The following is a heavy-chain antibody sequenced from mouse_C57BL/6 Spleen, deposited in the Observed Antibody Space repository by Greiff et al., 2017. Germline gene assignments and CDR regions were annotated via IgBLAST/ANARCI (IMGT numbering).Heavy chain of an antibody. CDR1: GYTFTSYW. D-gene: IGHD2-3*01. CDR2: IYPSDSET. Sequence: QVQLQQPGAELVRPGSSVKLSCKASGYTFTSYWMDWVKQRPGQGLEWIGNIYPSDSETHYNQKFKDKATLTVDKSSSTAYMQLSSLTSEDSAVYYCARAYDGYYRYFDVWGTGTTVTVSS. J-gene: IGHJ1*03. CDR3: ARAYDGYYRYFDV. V-gene: IGHV1-61*01.